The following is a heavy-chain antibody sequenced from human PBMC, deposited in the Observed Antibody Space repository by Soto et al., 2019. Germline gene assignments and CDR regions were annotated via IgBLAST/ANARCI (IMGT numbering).Heavy chain of an antibody. D-gene: IGHD3-16*01. Sequence: QLQLQESGPGLVKPSETLSLTCSVSGGSIDSSDFYWAWIRQPPGEGLEWIGSTSYSRNTYYNSSLRGRVTLPVYTSKNQFSLRLSSVTAADTAVCYCARHGHWAPLDGWGQGTLVTVSS. J-gene: IGHJ4*02. CDR2: TSYSRNT. CDR1: GGSIDSSDFY. V-gene: IGHV4-39*01. CDR3: ARHGHWAPLDG.